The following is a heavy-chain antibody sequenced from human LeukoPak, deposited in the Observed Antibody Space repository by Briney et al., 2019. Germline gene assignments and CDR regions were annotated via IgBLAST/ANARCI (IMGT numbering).Heavy chain of an antibody. D-gene: IGHD6-13*01. CDR3: ARRRPSSWSFDY. V-gene: IGHV3-53*01. J-gene: IGHJ4*02. CDR1: GFTVSTNY. Sequence: PGGSLRLSCAASGFTVSTNYMSWVRQAPGKGLEWVSIIYSGGSTYYADSVKGRFTISRGNSKNTLYLQMNSLRAEDTAVYYCARRRPSSWSFDYWGQGTLVTVSS. CDR2: IYSGGST.